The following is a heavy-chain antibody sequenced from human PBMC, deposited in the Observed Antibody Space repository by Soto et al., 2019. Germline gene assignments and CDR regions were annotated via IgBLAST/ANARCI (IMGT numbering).Heavy chain of an antibody. D-gene: IGHD1-1*01. CDR2: ISGSAGST. CDR1: GFTFSRYA. J-gene: IGHJ4*02. Sequence: EVQLLESGGGLEQHGGSLRLSCAASGFTFSRYAMTWVRQAPGKGLEWVSTISGSAGSTYYADSVKGRFTISRDNSKNTLSLQMSSLRAEDTAVYFCARGGDGYNPIFDYWGQGTLVTGSS. CDR3: ARGGDGYNPIFDY. V-gene: IGHV3-23*01.